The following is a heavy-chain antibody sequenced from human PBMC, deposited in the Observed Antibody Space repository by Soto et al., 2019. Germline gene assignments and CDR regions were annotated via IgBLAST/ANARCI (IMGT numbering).Heavy chain of an antibody. J-gene: IGHJ4*02. CDR1: GGSISSGGYY. CDR2: IYYSGST. D-gene: IGHD5-12*01. V-gene: IGHV4-31*03. Sequence: TLSLTCTVSGGSISSGGYYWSWIRQHPGKGLEWIGYIYYSGSTYYNPSLKSRVTISEDTSKNQFSLKLSSVTAADTAVYYCARDSSQSLQDGYNSGVDYWGQGTLVTVSS. CDR3: ARDSSQSLQDGYNSGVDY.